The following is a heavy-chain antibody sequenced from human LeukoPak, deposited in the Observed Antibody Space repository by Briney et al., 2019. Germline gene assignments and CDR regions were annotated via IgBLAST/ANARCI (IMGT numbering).Heavy chain of an antibody. V-gene: IGHV4-59*01. J-gene: IGHJ4*02. CDR1: GGSISSYY. Sequence: SETLSLTCTVSGGSISSYYWSWIRQPPGKGLEWIGYMSYSGSTNYNPSLKSRVTMSISTSKNQFSLRLSSVTAADTAVYYCARGSDFGDYGGQGTLVTVS. CDR3: ARGSDFGDY. D-gene: IGHD4-17*01. CDR2: MSYSGST.